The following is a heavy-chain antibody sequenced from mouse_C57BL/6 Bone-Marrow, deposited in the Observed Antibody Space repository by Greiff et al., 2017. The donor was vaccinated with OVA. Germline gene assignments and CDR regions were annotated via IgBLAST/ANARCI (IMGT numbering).Heavy chain of an antibody. CDR2: ISYSGST. J-gene: IGHJ1*03. D-gene: IGHD1-1*01. CDR1: GYSITSDY. V-gene: IGHV3-8*01. CDR3: ARSPSYYGSSPDWYFDD. Sequence: EVKLMESGPGLAKPSQTLSLSCSVTGYSITSDYWNWIRKFPGNKLEYMGYISYSGSTYYNPSLKSRISITRDTSKNQYYLQFNSVTTEDTATYYCARSPSYYGSSPDWYFDDWGTGTTVTVSA.